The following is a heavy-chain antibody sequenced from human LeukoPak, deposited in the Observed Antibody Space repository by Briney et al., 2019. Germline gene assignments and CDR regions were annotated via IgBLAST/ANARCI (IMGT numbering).Heavy chain of an antibody. Sequence: GGSLRLSCAASGFTFSSYEMNWVRQAPGRGLEWVSYISSGGSAIYYADSVKGRFTISRDNAKNSLYLQKNSLRAEDTAVYYCARGGSSRAKNYFDYWGQGTLVTVSS. CDR1: GFTFSSYE. V-gene: IGHV3-48*03. D-gene: IGHD1-26*01. CDR2: ISSGGSAI. J-gene: IGHJ4*02. CDR3: ARGGSSRAKNYFDY.